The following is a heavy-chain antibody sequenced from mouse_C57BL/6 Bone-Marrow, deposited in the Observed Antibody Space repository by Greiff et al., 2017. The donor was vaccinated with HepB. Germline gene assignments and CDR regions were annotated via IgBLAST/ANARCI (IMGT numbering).Heavy chain of an antibody. CDR1: GYSITSGYY. D-gene: IGHD1-1*01. CDR2: ISYDGSN. Sequence: EVKLVESGPGLVKPSQSLSLTCSVTGYSITSGYYWNWIRQFPGNKLEWMGYISYDGSNNYNPSLKNRISITRDTSKNQFFLKLNSVTTEDTATYYCARSVGDWGQGTSVTVSS. V-gene: IGHV3-6*01. CDR3: ARSVGD. J-gene: IGHJ4*01.